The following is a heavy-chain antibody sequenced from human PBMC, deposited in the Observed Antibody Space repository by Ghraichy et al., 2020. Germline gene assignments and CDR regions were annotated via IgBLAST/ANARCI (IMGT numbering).Heavy chain of an antibody. CDR2: VYWNDEK. CDR3: ARYSYGSGMFDP. D-gene: IGHD3-10*01. V-gene: IGHV2-5*01. J-gene: IGHJ5*02. Sequence: SGPTLVKPTQTLTLTCTFSGFSLSTSGVGVGWIHQPPGKALEWLALVYWNDEKRYSQSLKSRLTITKDTSKNQVVLTMTNMDPVDTATYYCARYSYGSGMFDPWGQGTLVTVSS. CDR1: GFSLSTSGVG.